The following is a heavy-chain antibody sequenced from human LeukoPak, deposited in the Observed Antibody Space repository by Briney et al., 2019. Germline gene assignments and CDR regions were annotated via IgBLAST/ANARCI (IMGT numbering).Heavy chain of an antibody. J-gene: IGHJ4*02. CDR1: GFTFSSYA. Sequence: GGSLRLSCAASGFTFSSYAMSWVRPAPGKGLEWVSAINGSGGSTYYADSVKGRFTISRDNSKNTLYLQMNSLRAEDTAVYYCAKGGVDTAMVTLDYWGQGTLATVSS. CDR3: AKGGVDTAMVTLDY. D-gene: IGHD5-18*01. CDR2: INGSGGST. V-gene: IGHV3-23*01.